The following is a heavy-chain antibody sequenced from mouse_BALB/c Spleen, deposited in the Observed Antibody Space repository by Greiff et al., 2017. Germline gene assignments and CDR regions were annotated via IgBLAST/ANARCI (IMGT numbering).Heavy chain of an antibody. J-gene: IGHJ4*01. CDR1: GYAFTNYL. Sequence: QVQLQQSGAELVRPGTSVKVSCKASGYAFTNYLIEWVKQRPGQGLEWIGVINPGSGGTNYNEKFKGKATLTADKSSSTAYMQLSSLTSDDSAVYFCARRRNWDDAMDYWGQGTSVTVSS. V-gene: IGHV1-54*01. D-gene: IGHD4-1*01. CDR3: ARRRNWDDAMDY. CDR2: INPGSGGT.